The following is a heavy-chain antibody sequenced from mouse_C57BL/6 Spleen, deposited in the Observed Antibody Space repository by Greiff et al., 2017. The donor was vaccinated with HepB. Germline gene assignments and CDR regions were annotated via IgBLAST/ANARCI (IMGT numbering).Heavy chain of an antibody. V-gene: IGHV1-82*01. Sequence: QVQLQQSGPELVKPGASVKISCKASGYAFSSSWMNWVKQRPGKGLEWIGRIYPGDGDTNYNGKFKGKATLTADKSSSTAYMQLSSLTSEDSAVYFCAREGAGRRGWFAYWGQGTLVTVSA. CDR1: GYAFSSSW. CDR3: AREGAGRRGWFAY. D-gene: IGHD3-3*01. CDR2: IYPGDGDT. J-gene: IGHJ3*01.